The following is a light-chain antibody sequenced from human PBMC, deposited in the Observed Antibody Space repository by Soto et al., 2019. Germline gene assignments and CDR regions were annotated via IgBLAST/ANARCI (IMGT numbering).Light chain of an antibody. J-gene: IGLJ1*01. V-gene: IGLV2-14*03. Sequence: QSVLTQPASVSGSPGQSITMSCTGTSSDVGGFNYVSWYQQHPGKAPKLMIYDVTNRPSGVSYRFSGSKSGNTASLTISGLQAEDEAEYYCNSYTSSSTYVFGTGTKLTVL. CDR3: NSYTSSSTYV. CDR2: DVT. CDR1: SSDVGGFNY.